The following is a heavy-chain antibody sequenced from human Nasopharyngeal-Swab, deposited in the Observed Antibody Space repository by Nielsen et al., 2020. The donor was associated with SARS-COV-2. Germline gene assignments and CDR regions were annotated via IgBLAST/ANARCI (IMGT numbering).Heavy chain of an antibody. CDR1: GGSISSSSYY. J-gene: IGHJ3*02. CDR3: ASQPYSSSWYGGDAFDI. D-gene: IGHD6-13*01. V-gene: IGHV4-39*01. CDR2: IYYSGST. Sequence: SETLSLTCTVSGGSISSSSYYWGWIRQPPGKGLEWIGSIYYSGSTYYNPSLKSRVTISVDTSKHQFSLKLSSVTAADTAVYYCASQPYSSSWYGGDAFDIWGQGTMVTVSS.